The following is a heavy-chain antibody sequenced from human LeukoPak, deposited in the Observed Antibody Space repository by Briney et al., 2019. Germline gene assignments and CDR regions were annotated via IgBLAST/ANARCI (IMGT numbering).Heavy chain of an antibody. D-gene: IGHD6-13*01. J-gene: IGHJ4*02. V-gene: IGHV3-48*01. Sequence: PGGSLRLSCAASGFTFSSYSMNWVRQAPGKGLEWVSYISSSSSTIYYANSVKGRFTISRDNAKNSLYLQMNSLRAEDTAVYYCARDTYSSSWYPFDYWGQGTLVTVSS. CDR1: GFTFSSYS. CDR3: ARDTYSSSWYPFDY. CDR2: ISSSSSTI.